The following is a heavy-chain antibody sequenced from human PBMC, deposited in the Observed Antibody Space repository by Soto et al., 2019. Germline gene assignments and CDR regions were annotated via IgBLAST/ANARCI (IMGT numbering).Heavy chain of an antibody. J-gene: IGHJ5*02. D-gene: IGHD3-10*01. CDR1: GDTFTDYY. CDR2: INPSGDST. CDR3: ARDNSRDYGSGLMAWWFDP. Sequence: ASVKVSCKASGDTFTDYYIHWVRQAPGQGLEWMGVINPSGDSTTYAQKFQGRVTMTRDTSTSTDYMELSSLRSEDTAVYYCARDNSRDYGSGLMAWWFDPWGQGTLVTVSS. V-gene: IGHV1-46*01.